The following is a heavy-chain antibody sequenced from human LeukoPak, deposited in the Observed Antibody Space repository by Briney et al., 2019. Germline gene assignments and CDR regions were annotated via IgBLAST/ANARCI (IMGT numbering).Heavy chain of an antibody. CDR3: ARHVVVAFNDAFDI. V-gene: IGHV4-59*01. CDR1: GGSISSYY. CDR2: IYYSGST. J-gene: IGHJ3*02. Sequence: SETLSLTCTVSGGSISSYYWSWIRQPPGKGLEWIGYIYYSGSTNYNPSLKSRVTISVDTSKNQSSLKLSSVTAADTAVYYCARHVVVAFNDAFDIWGQGTMVTVSS. D-gene: IGHD2-15*01.